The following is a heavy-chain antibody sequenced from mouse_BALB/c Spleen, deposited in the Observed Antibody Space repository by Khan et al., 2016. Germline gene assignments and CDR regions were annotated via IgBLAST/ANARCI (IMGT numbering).Heavy chain of an antibody. Sequence: EVQLQESGPGLVKPSQSLSLTCTVTGYSITSDYAWNWIRQFPGNQLEWMGYIRYSGSTTYNPSLNSRISITRDTSKNQFFLQLYSVTTEDTATYYCTRSPTATRYFDVWGAGTTVTVSS. CDR2: IRYSGST. CDR1: GYSITSDYA. D-gene: IGHD1-2*01. CDR3: TRSPTATRYFDV. V-gene: IGHV3-2*02. J-gene: IGHJ1*01.